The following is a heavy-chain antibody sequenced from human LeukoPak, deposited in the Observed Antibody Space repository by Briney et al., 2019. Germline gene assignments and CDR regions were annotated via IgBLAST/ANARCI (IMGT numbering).Heavy chain of an antibody. D-gene: IGHD3-9*01. CDR1: GGSFSGYY. CDR2: INHSGST. CDR3: ARSRYYYYYYYMDV. V-gene: IGHV4-34*01. Sequence: PSETLSLTCAVYGGSFSGYYWSWIRQPPGKGLEWIGEINHSGSTNYNPSLKSRVTISVDTSKNQFSLKLSSVTAADTAVYYCARSRYYYYYYYMDVWGKGTTVTVSS. J-gene: IGHJ6*03.